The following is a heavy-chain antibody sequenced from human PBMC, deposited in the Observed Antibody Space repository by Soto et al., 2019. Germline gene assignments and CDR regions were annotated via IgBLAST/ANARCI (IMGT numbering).Heavy chain of an antibody. D-gene: IGHD1-26*01. CDR3: ARVGATLVTAIAY. Sequence: GGSLKISCKGSGYSFTSYWIGWVRQVPGKGLEWMGIIYPGDSDTRYSPSFQGQVTISADKSISTAYLQWSSLKASDTAMYHCARVGATLVTAIAYWGQGTLVTVSS. J-gene: IGHJ4*02. CDR2: IYPGDSDT. CDR1: GYSFTSYW. V-gene: IGHV5-51*01.